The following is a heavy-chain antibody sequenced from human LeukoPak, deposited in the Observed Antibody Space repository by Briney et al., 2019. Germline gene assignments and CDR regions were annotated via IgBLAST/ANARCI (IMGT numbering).Heavy chain of an antibody. V-gene: IGHV3-23*01. J-gene: IGHJ4*02. D-gene: IGHD1-7*01. CDR2: TSDRGDYT. CDR1: GFTFTSYS. Sequence: GGFLRLSCAASGFTFTSYSMSWVRQAPGKGLEWVSGTSDRGDYTYYADSVKGRFTISRDSSKNTLFLQMNSLRAEDTALYFCARKAQYNGHYPLDYWGQGTLVTVSS. CDR3: ARKAQYNGHYPLDY.